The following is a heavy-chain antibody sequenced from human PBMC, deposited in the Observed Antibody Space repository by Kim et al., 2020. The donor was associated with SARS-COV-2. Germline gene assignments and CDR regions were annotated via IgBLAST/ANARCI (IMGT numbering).Heavy chain of an antibody. Sequence: GGSLRLSCAASGFTFSSYGMHWVRQAPGKGLEWVAVISYDGSNKYYADSVKGRFTISRDNSKNTLYLQMNSLRAEDTAVYYCAKAIAVAAYYYYGMDVWGQGTTVTVSS. CDR1: GFTFSSYG. CDR2: ISYDGSNK. V-gene: IGHV3-30*18. J-gene: IGHJ6*02. CDR3: AKAIAVAAYYYYGMDV. D-gene: IGHD6-19*01.